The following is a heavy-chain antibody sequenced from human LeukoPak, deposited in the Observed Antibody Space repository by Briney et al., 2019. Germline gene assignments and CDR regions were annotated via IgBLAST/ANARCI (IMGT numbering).Heavy chain of an antibody. Sequence: SQTLSLTCAVSGGSISSGGYSWSWIRQPPGKGLEWIGYIYHSGSTYYNPSLKSRVTISVDTSKNQFSLKLTSVTPADTAVYYCARQAYCGGDCYRFDYWGQGTLVTVSS. CDR1: GGSISSGGYS. CDR3: ARQAYCGGDCYRFDY. D-gene: IGHD2-21*02. V-gene: IGHV4-30-2*02. CDR2: IYHSGST. J-gene: IGHJ4*02.